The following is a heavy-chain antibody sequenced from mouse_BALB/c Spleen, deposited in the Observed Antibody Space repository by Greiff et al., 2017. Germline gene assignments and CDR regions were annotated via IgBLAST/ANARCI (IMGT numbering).Heavy chain of an antibody. CDR2: ISYSGST. Sequence: EVKLEESGPSLVKPSQTLSLTCSVTGDSITSGYWNWIRKFPGNKLEYMGYISYSGSTYYNPSLKSRISITRDTSKNQYYLQLNSVTTEDTATYYCARSPITTVVVAYYAMDYWGQGTSVTVSS. V-gene: IGHV3-8*02. CDR3: ARSPITTVVVAYYAMDY. J-gene: IGHJ4*01. D-gene: IGHD1-1*01. CDR1: GDSITSGY.